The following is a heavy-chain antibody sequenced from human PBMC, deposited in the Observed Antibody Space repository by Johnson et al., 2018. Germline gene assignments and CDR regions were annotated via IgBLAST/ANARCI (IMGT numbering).Heavy chain of an antibody. J-gene: IGHJ6*03. D-gene: IGHD3-10*01. Sequence: VQLVESGGGLVKPGRSXRLSCTTSGFTFGDYAMSWFRQAPGKGLEWVGFIRSKAYGGTREYAASVKDRFTISRDDSESIAYLQMNSLKTEDTAVYYCTREDGEGSPTGGYYYYYMDVWGKGTTVTVSS. V-gene: IGHV3-49*05. CDR1: GFTFGDYA. CDR3: TREDGEGSPTGGYYYYYMDV. CDR2: IRSKAYGGTR.